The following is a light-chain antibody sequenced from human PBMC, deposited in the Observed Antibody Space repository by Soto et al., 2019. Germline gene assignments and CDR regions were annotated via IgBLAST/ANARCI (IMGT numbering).Light chain of an antibody. CDR3: CSYAGSYE. V-gene: IGLV2-11*01. Sequence: QSALTQPRSVSGSPGQSVTISCTGTSSDVGGYNYVSWYQQHPGKAPKLMIYDVSKRPSGVPDRFSGSKSGNTASLTISGLQAEDEADYYFCSYAGSYEFGGGTQLTVL. CDR2: DVS. CDR1: SSDVGGYNY. J-gene: IGLJ2*01.